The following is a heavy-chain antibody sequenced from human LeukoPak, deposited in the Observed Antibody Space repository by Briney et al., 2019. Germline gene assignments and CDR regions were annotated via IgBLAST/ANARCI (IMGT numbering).Heavy chain of an antibody. D-gene: IGHD6-19*01. J-gene: IGHJ4*02. CDR2: ISYDKTYE. V-gene: IGHV3-30*18. Sequence: PGGSLRLSCAASGFTFSSYWMHWVRQAPGKGLEWVAVISYDKTYEYYADSVKGRFTISRDDSKNTLYLQMNSLRAEDTAVYYCAKTYSSGWWDLDYWGQGTLVTVSS. CDR3: AKTYSSGWWDLDY. CDR1: GFTFSSYW.